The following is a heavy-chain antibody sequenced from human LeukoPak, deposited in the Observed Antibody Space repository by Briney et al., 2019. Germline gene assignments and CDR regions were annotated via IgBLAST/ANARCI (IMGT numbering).Heavy chain of an antibody. J-gene: IGHJ4*02. CDR1: GGSISSSNW. CDR2: IYHSGST. D-gene: IGHD3-22*01. CDR3: ARGRDYYDSSGYYYV. Sequence: PSGTLSLTCAVSGGSISSSNWWSWVRQPPGKGLEWIGEIYHSGSTNYNPSPKSRVTISVDKSKNQFSLKLSSVTAADTAVYYCARGRDYYDSSGYYYVWGQGTLVTVSS. V-gene: IGHV4-4*02.